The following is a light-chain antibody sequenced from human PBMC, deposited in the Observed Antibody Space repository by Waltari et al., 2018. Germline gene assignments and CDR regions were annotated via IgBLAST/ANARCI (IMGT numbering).Light chain of an antibody. CDR1: SSNIGSNT. CDR3: AAWDDSLNAVV. CDR2: SNN. J-gene: IGLJ2*01. Sequence: SVLTPPPSASGTPGQRVTISCSGSSSNIGSNTVNWYQQLPGTAPNLLIYSNNQRPSGVPDRFSGSKSGTSASLAISGLQSEDEADYYCAAWDDSLNAVVFGGGTKLTVL. V-gene: IGLV1-44*01.